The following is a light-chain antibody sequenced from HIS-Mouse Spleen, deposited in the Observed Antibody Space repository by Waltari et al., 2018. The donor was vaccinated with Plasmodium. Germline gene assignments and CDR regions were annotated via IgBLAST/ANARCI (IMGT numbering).Light chain of an antibody. CDR1: ALPKQS. CDR3: YSTDSSGNHRV. CDR2: EDS. J-gene: IGLJ3*02. V-gene: IGLV3-10*01. Sequence: SYELTQPPSVSVSPGQTARITCSGDALPKQSAYWYQEKSGQAPVLVIYEDSKRPSGIPERFSGASSGTMATLSISGAQVEEEADYYCYSTDSSGNHRVFGGGTKLTVL.